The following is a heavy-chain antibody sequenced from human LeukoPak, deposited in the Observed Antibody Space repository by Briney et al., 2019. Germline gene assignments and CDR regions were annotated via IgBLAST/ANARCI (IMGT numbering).Heavy chain of an antibody. CDR3: VRGLFTTIDY. CDR1: GGSFSGYY. CDR2: INHSGST. D-gene: IGHD1-1*01. J-gene: IGHJ4*02. Sequence: SEPLSLTCAVYGGSFSGYYWSWIRQPPGKGLEWIGEINHSGSTHYNPSLKSRVTISVDTSKNQLSLKLGSVTGPETALFYSVRGLFTTIDYWRQGTLVTVFS. V-gene: IGHV4-34*01.